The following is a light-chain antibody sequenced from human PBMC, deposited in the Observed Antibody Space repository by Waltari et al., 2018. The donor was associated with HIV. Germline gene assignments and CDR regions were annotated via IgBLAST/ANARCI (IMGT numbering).Light chain of an antibody. CDR2: DVS. J-gene: IGLJ1*01. CDR1: SSDVGGYNY. CDR3: ASYVSSTSYV. Sequence: QSALTQPASVSVTPGQSIIIFCTGTSSDVGGYNYVSWYQQHPGKAPKVMIYDVSKRPSGVSNRFSGSKSGNTASLTISGLQAEDEADYYCASYVSSTSYVFGTGTKVTVV. V-gene: IGLV2-14*01.